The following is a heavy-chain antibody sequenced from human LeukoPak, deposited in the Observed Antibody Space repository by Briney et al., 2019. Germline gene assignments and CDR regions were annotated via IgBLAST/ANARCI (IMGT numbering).Heavy chain of an antibody. V-gene: IGHV1-24*01. J-gene: IGHJ4*02. Sequence: PEDGETIYAQKFQGRVTMTEDTSTDTAYMELSSLRSEDTAVYYCARGRNVEMATIVLYFDYWGQGTLVTVSS. CDR3: ARGRNVEMATIVLYFDY. CDR2: PEDGET. D-gene: IGHD5-24*01.